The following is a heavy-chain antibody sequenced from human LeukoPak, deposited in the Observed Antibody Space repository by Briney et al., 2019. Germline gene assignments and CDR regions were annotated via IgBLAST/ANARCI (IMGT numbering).Heavy chain of an antibody. V-gene: IGHV1-46*03. D-gene: IGHD2-15*01. CDR1: GYTFTSYY. CDR3: ARAVGWCSGGSCYSLDYFDY. Sequence: AXVKVSCKASGYTFTSYYMHWVRQAPGQGLEWMGIINPSGGSTIYAQKFQGRVTMTRDTSTSTVYMELSSLRSEDTAVYYCARAVGWCSGGSCYSLDYFDYWGQGTLVTVSS. CDR2: INPSGGST. J-gene: IGHJ4*02.